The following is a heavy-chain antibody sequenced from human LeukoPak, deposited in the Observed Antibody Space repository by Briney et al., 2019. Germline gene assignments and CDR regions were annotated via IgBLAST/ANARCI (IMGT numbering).Heavy chain of an antibody. CDR1: GFIFNNYG. CDR3: AKGSSGYFVDL. D-gene: IGHD3-22*01. J-gene: IGHJ5*02. CDR2: NDGGGT. Sequence: GGSLRLSCAASGFIFNNYGLIWVRQAPGKGLEWVSANDGGGTNYADFVKGRFTISRDNSKNTLFLQMDSLRAEDTALYYCAKGSSGYFVDLWGQGTLVTVSS. V-gene: IGHV3-23*01.